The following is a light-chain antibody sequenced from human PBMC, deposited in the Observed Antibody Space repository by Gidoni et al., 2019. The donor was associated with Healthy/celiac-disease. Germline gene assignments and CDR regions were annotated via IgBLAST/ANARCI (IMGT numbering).Light chain of an antibody. CDR2: DAP. Sequence: IVLTQSPSTPSLSPGERATLSFRASQSVSSYLDWYQQKPGQAPRLLIYDAPNRATGIPARFSGSGSGTDFTLTISSLEPEDFAVYYCQQRSNWPPTWTFGPGTKVEIK. CDR3: QQRSNWPPTWT. J-gene: IGKJ1*01. CDR1: QSVSSY. V-gene: IGKV3-11*01.